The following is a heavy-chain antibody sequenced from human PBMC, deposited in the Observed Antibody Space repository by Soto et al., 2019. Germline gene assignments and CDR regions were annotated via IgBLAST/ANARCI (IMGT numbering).Heavy chain of an antibody. CDR1: GGSISSSSYY. D-gene: IGHD4-17*01. Sequence: SEILSLTCTVSGGSISSSSYYWSWIRQPPGKGLEWIGYIYYSGSTNYNPSLKSRVTISVDTSKNQFSLNLSSVTAADTAVYYCARRRWGDYGHAFDIWGQGTMVTVSS. CDR3: ARRRWGDYGHAFDI. J-gene: IGHJ3*02. V-gene: IGHV4-61*05. CDR2: IYYSGST.